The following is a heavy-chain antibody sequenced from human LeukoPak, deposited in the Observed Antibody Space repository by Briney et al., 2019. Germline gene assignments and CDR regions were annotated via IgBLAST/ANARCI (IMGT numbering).Heavy chain of an antibody. CDR3: ARRDYSGILPFAFVV. CDR2: ISYSGIT. D-gene: IGHD4-23*01. J-gene: IGHJ3*01. V-gene: IGHV4-59*08. Sequence: SEIHSLTCIVSGGSISGYHWGWTRQPPGKGLEWIGYISYSGITNYIPSLKSRVYMSVDTSKNQFSLRLSSVTAADTAVYFCARRDYSGILPFAFVVLGERAIVGVSS. CDR1: GGSISGYH.